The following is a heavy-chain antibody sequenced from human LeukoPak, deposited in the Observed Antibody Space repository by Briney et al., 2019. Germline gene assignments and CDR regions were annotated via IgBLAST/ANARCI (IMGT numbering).Heavy chain of an antibody. V-gene: IGHV3-66*01. CDR3: AKGSYYFDY. J-gene: IGHJ4*02. CDR1: GFTVSSKY. D-gene: IGHD6-6*01. CDR2: IYSGGST. Sequence: PGGSLRLSCAAFGFTVSSKYMSWVRQAPGKGLEWVSVIYSGGSTFYADSVKGRFTISRDNSKNTVYLQMNSLRDADTAVYYCAKGSYYFDYWGQGTLVTVSS.